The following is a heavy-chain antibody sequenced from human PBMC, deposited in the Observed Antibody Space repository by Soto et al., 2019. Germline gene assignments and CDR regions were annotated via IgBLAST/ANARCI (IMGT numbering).Heavy chain of an antibody. V-gene: IGHV3-7*01. CDR2: IKQDGSEK. CDR3: ARVDYVWYFDL. CDR1: GFTFSSYW. Sequence: EVQLVESGGGLVQPGGSPRLSCAASGFTFSSYWMSWVRQAPGKGLEWVANIKQDGSEKYYVDSVKGRFTISRDNAKNSLYLQMNSLRAEDTAVYYCARVDYVWYFDLWGRGTLVTVSS. D-gene: IGHD4-17*01. J-gene: IGHJ2*01.